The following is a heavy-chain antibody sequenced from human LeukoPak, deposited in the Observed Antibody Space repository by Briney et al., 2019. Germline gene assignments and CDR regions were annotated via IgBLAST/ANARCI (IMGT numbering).Heavy chain of an antibody. CDR3: ARGNLVTPYYYYYGMDV. V-gene: IGHV1-8*01. CDR1: GYTFTSYD. J-gene: IGHJ6*02. D-gene: IGHD4-23*01. CDR2: MNPNSGNT. Sequence: ASVKVSFKASGYTFTSYDINWVRQATGQGLEWMGWMNPNSGNTGYAQKFQGRVTMTRYTSISTAYVELSSLRSEDTAVYYCARGNLVTPYYYYYGMDVWGQGTTVTVSS.